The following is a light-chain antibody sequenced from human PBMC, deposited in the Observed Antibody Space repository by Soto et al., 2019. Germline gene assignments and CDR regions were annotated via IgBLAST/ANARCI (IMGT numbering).Light chain of an antibody. CDR2: DAS. CDR3: QQYNNWPPLT. Sequence: IVMTESPATLSVSPLERATLSFRSSQSVSSYLAWYQQKPGQAPRLLIYDASNRATGIPARFSGGGSGTDFTLTISSLEPEDFAVYYCQQYNNWPPLTFGGGTKVDIK. J-gene: IGKJ4*01. CDR1: QSVSSY. V-gene: IGKV3-11*01.